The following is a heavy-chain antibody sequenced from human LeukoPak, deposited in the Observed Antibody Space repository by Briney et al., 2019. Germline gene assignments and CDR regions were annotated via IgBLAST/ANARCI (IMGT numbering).Heavy chain of an antibody. CDR1: GGSISSGGYY. V-gene: IGHV4-30-2*01. CDR2: IYHSGST. D-gene: IGHD3-10*01. CDR3: ARAPRESHYYGSGTFDY. Sequence: PSQTLSLTCTVTGGSISSGGYYWSWIRQPPGKGLEWIGYIYHSGSTYYNPSLKSRVTISVDRSKNQFSLKLSSVTAADTAVYYCARAPRESHYYGSGTFDYWGQGTLVTVSS. J-gene: IGHJ4*02.